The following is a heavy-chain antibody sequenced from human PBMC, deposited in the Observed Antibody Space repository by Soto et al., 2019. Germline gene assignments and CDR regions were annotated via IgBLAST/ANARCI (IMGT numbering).Heavy chain of an antibody. CDR2: INSDGTST. V-gene: IGHV3-74*01. CDR3: VVAFDY. Sequence: PRGSLRLSCAASGFTFSSHWIHWVRQAPGKGLVWVSRINSDGTSTNYADSVKGRFTISRDNAKNTLYLQMNSLRAEDTAVYYCVVAFDYWGQGTLVTVSS. J-gene: IGHJ4*02. D-gene: IGHD2-15*01. CDR1: GFTFSSHW.